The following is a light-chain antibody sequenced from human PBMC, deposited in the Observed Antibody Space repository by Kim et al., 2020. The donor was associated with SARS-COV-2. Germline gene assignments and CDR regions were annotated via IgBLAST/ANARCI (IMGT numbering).Light chain of an antibody. J-gene: IGLJ2*01. V-gene: IGLV2-8*01. CDR2: EVS. Sequence: QSALTQPPSASESPGQSVTISCTGTSSDVGGYNYVSWYQQYPAKAPKLMIYEVSKRPSGVPDRFSGSKSGNTASLTVSGLQAEDEADYYCSSYAGSNNLVFGGGTQLTVL. CDR1: SSDVGGYNY. CDR3: SSYAGSNNLV.